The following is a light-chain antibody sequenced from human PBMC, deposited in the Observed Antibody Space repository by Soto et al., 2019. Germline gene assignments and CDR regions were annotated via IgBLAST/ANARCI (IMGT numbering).Light chain of an antibody. CDR2: WAS. CDR1: QSVLYSSNNKNY. CDR3: LQYYGSPRT. Sequence: DIVMTQSPDSLPVSLGERATIYCKSSQSVLYSSNNKNYLAWYQQKPGQPPKLLIYWASTRESGVPDRFSGSGSGTDFPLTISSLQAEDVAVYYCLQYYGSPRTFGQGTKVEIK. V-gene: IGKV4-1*01. J-gene: IGKJ1*01.